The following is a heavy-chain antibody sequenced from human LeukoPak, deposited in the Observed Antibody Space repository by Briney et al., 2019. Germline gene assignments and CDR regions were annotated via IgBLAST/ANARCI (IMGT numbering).Heavy chain of an antibody. V-gene: IGHV3-43*01. J-gene: IGHJ4*02. Sequence: GGSLRLSCAASGFTFDDYTMHWVRQAPGKGLEWVSLISWDGGSTYYADSVKGRFTISRDNGKNSLYLQMNSLRTEDTALYYCAKDLSSGSYYDWVGFDYWGQGTLVTVSS. CDR1: GFTFDDYT. CDR2: ISWDGGST. CDR3: AKDLSSGSYYDWVGFDY. D-gene: IGHD1-26*01.